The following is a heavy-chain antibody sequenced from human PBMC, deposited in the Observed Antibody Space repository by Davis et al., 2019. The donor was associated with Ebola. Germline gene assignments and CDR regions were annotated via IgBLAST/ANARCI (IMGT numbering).Heavy chain of an antibody. CDR1: GFTFSSYA. CDR2: ISGRGGST. J-gene: IGHJ3*02. CDR3: AKDLKGHDAFDI. Sequence: GGSLRLSCAASGFTFSSYAMHWVRQAPGKGLEWVSAISGRGGSTYYADSVKGRFTISRDNSKNTLYLQMNSLRAEDTAVYYCAKDLKGHDAFDIWGQGTMVSVSS. V-gene: IGHV3-23*01.